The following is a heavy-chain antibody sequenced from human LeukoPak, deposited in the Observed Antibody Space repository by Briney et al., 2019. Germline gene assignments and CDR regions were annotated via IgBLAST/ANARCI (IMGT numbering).Heavy chain of an antibody. CDR2: ISGSGDNT. CDR3: AKGSYYDSSGTYYFDY. Sequence: GGSLRLSCAASGFSFTSYAMSWVRQAPGKGLEWVSAISGSGDNTYYADSVKGRFTISRDNSKNTLYLQMNSLRAEDTALYYCAKGSYYDSSGTYYFDYWGQGTLVTVSS. CDR1: GFSFTSYA. V-gene: IGHV3-23*01. D-gene: IGHD3-22*01. J-gene: IGHJ4*02.